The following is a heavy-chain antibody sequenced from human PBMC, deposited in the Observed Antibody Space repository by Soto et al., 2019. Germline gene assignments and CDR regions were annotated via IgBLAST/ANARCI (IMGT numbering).Heavy chain of an antibody. Sequence: QVQLVQSGAEVKKPGSSVKVSCKASGGTFSSYTVSWVRQAPGQGLEWMGRIIPILGIANYAQKFQGRVSITADKSTGTAYMELGSRRFEDTAVYYCANPPRCWGQGTLVNVSS. CDR3: ANPPRC. CDR1: GGTFSSYT. CDR2: IIPILGIA. J-gene: IGHJ4*02. V-gene: IGHV1-69*02.